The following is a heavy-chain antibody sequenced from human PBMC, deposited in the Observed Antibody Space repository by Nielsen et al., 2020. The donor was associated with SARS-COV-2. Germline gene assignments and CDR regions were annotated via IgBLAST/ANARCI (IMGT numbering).Heavy chain of an antibody. Sequence: GESLKISCAASGFTFSSYSMNWVRQAPGKGLEWVSSISSSSSYIYYADSVKGRFTISRDNAKNSLYLQMNSLRAEDTAVYYCAREIYGSGSTEDFLCYFDYWGQGTLVTVSS. J-gene: IGHJ4*02. V-gene: IGHV3-21*01. CDR1: GFTFSSYS. D-gene: IGHD3-10*01. CDR2: ISSSSSYI. CDR3: AREIYGSGSTEDFLCYFDY.